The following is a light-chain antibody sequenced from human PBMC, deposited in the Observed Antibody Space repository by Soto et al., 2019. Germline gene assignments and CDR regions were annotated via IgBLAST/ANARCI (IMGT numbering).Light chain of an antibody. CDR2: GAS. CDR3: QHFGGTTFT. Sequence: IVLTQSPGTLSLSPGEGCNLSSRASQSVSSSYIAWYQQRPGQTNSLLIYGASTRATGIPDRFSGSGSGTHFTLTISRLEPGEFAVYYCQHFGGTTFTFGQGIRLEIK. V-gene: IGKV3-20*01. CDR1: QSVSSSY. J-gene: IGKJ5*01.